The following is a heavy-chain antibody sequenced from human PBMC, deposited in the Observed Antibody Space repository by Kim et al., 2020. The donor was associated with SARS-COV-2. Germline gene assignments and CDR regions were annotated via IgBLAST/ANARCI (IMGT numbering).Heavy chain of an antibody. CDR2: INSDGSST. J-gene: IGHJ4*02. CDR3: ARGGIAVAGYYFDY. CDR1: GFTFSSYW. D-gene: IGHD6-19*01. Sequence: GGSLRLSCAASGFTFSSYWMHWVRQAPGKGLVWVSRINSDGSSTSYADSVKGRFTISRDNAKNTLYLQMNSLRAEDTAVYYCARGGIAVAGYYFDYWGQGTLVTVSS. V-gene: IGHV3-74*01.